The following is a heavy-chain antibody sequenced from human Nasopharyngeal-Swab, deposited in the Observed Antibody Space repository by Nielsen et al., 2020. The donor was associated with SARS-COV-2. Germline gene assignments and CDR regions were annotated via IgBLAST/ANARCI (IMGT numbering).Heavy chain of an antibody. CDR3: ATWIVGHFDH. J-gene: IGHJ4*02. V-gene: IGHV3-23*01. Sequence: GESLKISCAASGFIFSNYAISWVRQAPGGGLEWVSTVDYKEGVRTHYADSAKGRFTVSRDNSKNTAYLQMDSLRAEDTALYYCATWIVGHFDHWGQGAQVIVSS. CDR2: VDYKEGVRT. CDR1: GFIFSNYA. D-gene: IGHD2-15*01.